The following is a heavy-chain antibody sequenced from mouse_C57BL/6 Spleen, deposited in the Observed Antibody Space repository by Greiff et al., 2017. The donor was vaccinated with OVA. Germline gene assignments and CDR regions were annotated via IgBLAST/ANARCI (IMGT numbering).Heavy chain of an antibody. CDR3: ASDISDYAMDY. D-gene: IGHD3-2*02. CDR2: INYDGSST. V-gene: IGHV5-16*01. CDR1: GFTFSDYY. J-gene: IGHJ4*01. Sequence: EVKLVESEGGLVQPGSSMKLSCTASGFTFSDYYMAWVRQVPEKGLEWVANINYDGSSTYYLDTLKSRFIISRDNAKNILYLQMSSLKSEDTATYYCASDISDYAMDYWGQGTSVTVSS.